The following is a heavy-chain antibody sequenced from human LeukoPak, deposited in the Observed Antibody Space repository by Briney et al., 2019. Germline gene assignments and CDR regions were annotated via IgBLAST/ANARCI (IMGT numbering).Heavy chain of an antibody. CDR2: INPSGGST. CDR3: ARARYGSGSYQGDNWFDP. D-gene: IGHD3-10*01. J-gene: IGHJ5*02. CDR1: GYTFTSYY. Sequence: ASVKVSCKASGYTFTSYYMHWVRQAPGQGLEWMGIINPSGGSTSYAQKFQGRVTMTRDTSTSTVYMELSSLRSEDTAAYYCARARYGSGSYQGDNWFDPWGQGTLVTVSS. V-gene: IGHV1-46*01.